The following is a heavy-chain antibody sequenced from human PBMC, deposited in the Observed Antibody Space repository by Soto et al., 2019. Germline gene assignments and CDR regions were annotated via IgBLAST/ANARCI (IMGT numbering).Heavy chain of an antibody. Sequence: QVQLVQSGAEVKKPGSSVKVSCKASGGTFSSYAISWVRQAPGQGLEWMGGIIPIFGTANYAQKFQGRVTITADESTSTAYLELSRLRSEDTAVYYCARAGGDYGGNRGYFDYWGQGTLVTVSS. D-gene: IGHD4-17*01. CDR2: IIPIFGTA. CDR3: ARAGGDYGGNRGYFDY. CDR1: GGTFSSYA. V-gene: IGHV1-69*12. J-gene: IGHJ4*02.